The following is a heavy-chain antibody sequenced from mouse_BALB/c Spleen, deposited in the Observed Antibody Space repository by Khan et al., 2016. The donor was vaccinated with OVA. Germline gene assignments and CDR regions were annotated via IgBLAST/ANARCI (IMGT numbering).Heavy chain of an antibody. CDR2: IWGDGST. CDR1: GFSLTGYG. CDR3: ARAYYGNYREAMDY. J-gene: IGHJ4*01. V-gene: IGHV2-6-7*01. D-gene: IGHD2-10*01. Sequence: QVQLKESGPGLVAPSQSLSITCTVSGFSLTGYGVNWVRQPPGKGLEWLGMIWGDGSTDYNSALKSRLNLSKDNSKSQVFLKMNSLQTGDTARYYCARAYYGNYREAMDYWGQGTSVTVSS.